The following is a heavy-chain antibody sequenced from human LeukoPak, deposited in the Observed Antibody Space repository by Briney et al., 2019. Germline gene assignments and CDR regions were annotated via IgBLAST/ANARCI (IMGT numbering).Heavy chain of an antibody. CDR2: ISAYNGNT. CDR3: ARARYETRIWPKSRYDYYHYMDV. D-gene: IGHD3-3*01. V-gene: IGHV1-18*03. Sequence: ASVKVSCKASGYTFTDYGITWVRQAPGQGLEWMGWISAYNGNTNYAQKFQDRVTITRDTSASTAYMELSSLRSEDMAVYYCARARYETRIWPKSRYDYYHYMDVWGKGTTVTVSS. J-gene: IGHJ6*03. CDR1: GYTFTDYG.